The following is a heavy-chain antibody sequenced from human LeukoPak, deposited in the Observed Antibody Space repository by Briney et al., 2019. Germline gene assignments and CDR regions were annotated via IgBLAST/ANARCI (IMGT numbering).Heavy chain of an antibody. CDR2: IYYSGST. CDR1: GGSISSSSYY. Sequence: SETLSLTCTVSGGSISSSSYYWGWIRQPPGKGLEWIGRIYYSGSTYYNPSLKSRVTISVDTSKNQFSLKLSSVTAADTAVYYCARPAWDIVVVPAAKNDAFDIWGQGTMVTVSS. V-gene: IGHV4-39*01. J-gene: IGHJ3*02. D-gene: IGHD2-2*01. CDR3: ARPAWDIVVVPAAKNDAFDI.